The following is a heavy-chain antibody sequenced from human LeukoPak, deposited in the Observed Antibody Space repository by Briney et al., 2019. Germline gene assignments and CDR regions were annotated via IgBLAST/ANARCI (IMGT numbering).Heavy chain of an antibody. CDR3: ARAQDYGMDV. CDR2: IYYSGST. Sequence: GSLRLSCAASGFTFSSYWISWIRQPPGKGLEWIGYIYYSGSTNYNPSLRSRVTISVDTSKNQFSLKLSSVTAADTAVYYCARAQDYGMDVWGQGTTVTVSS. J-gene: IGHJ6*02. CDR1: GFTFSSYW. V-gene: IGHV4-59*01.